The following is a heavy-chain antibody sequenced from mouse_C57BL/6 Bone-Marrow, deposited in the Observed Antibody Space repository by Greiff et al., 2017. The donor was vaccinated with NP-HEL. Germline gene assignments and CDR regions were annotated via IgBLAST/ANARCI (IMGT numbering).Heavy chain of an antibody. CDR2: IYPRSGNT. V-gene: IGHV1-81*01. CDR1: GYTFTSYG. CDR3: AREGYYGSSRAWFAY. J-gene: IGHJ3*01. Sequence: VQVVESGAELARPGASVKLSCKASGYTFTSYGISWVKQRTGQGLEWIGEIYPRSGNTYYNEKFKGKATLTADKSSSTAYMELRSLTSEDSAVYFCAREGYYGSSRAWFAYWGQGTLVTVSA. D-gene: IGHD1-1*01.